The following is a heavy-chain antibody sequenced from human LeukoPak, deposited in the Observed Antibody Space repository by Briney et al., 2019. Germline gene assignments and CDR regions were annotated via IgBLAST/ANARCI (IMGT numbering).Heavy chain of an antibody. CDR1: GYTFNDYY. CDR2: INPNSGGT. CDR3: ARDRSSTLFDY. V-gene: IGHV1-2*02. J-gene: IGHJ4*02. Sequence: GSVRVSCKTSGYTFNDYYIHWVRQAPGQGLEWMGWINPNSGGTHYAQRFQGRVTMTKDTSISTAYMELSSLRSGDTAVYYCARDRSSTLFDYWGQGTLVSVSS. D-gene: IGHD3-10*01.